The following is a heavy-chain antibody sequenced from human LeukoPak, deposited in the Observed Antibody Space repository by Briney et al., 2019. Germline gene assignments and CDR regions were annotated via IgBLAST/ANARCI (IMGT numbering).Heavy chain of an antibody. D-gene: IGHD2-15*01. CDR2: ISPGDSDT. Sequence: GESLKISCKGSGYSFTSQWIGWVRQMPGKGLEWMGIISPGDSDTRYSPSFQGQVTISADKSINTAYLQWNSLKASDTAMCYCARSVCSGGSCYLDYWGQGTLVTVSS. V-gene: IGHV5-51*01. CDR1: GYSFTSQW. CDR3: ARSVCSGGSCYLDY. J-gene: IGHJ4*02.